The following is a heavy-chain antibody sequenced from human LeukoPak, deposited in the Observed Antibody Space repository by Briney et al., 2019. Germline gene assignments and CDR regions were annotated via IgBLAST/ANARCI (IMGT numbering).Heavy chain of an antibody. CDR1: GYSFSRNW. CDR2: IYPGDFDT. Sequence: GESLKISCQGSGYSFSRNWIGWVRQMPGKGLEWRGSIYPGDFDTRYRPSFQGQVTISADKSISTAYLQWSSLKASDTAMYYCARLRGYCTTTCYIDYWGQGTLVTVSS. V-gene: IGHV5-51*01. J-gene: IGHJ4*02. D-gene: IGHD2-8*01. CDR3: ARLRGYCTTTCYIDY.